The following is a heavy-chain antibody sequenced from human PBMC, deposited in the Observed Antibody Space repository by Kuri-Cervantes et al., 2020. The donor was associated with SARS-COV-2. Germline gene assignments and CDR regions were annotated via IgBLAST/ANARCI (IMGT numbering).Heavy chain of an antibody. CDR2: ISGSGGST. Sequence: GGSLRLSCAASGFTFSSYAMSWVRQAPGKGLEWVSAISGSGGSTYYADSVKGRFTISRDNSKNTLYLQMSSLRAEDTAVYYCASKHSSGWYLAEIWGQGTMVTVSS. V-gene: IGHV3-23*01. CDR3: ASKHSSGWYLAEI. D-gene: IGHD6-19*01. CDR1: GFTFSSYA. J-gene: IGHJ3*02.